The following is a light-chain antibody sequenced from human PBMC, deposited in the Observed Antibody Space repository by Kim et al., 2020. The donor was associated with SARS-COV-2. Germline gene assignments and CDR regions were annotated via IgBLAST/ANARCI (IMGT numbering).Light chain of an antibody. Sequence: LGQTVRITCQGDSLRNYYATWYQQKPGQAPSLVMYGKNNRPSGIPDRFSGSRSGSTASLTITGAQAEDEADYYCNSRDSSGDPRGIFGGGTQLTVL. V-gene: IGLV3-19*01. CDR1: SLRNYY. CDR2: GKN. J-gene: IGLJ2*01. CDR3: NSRDSSGDPRGI.